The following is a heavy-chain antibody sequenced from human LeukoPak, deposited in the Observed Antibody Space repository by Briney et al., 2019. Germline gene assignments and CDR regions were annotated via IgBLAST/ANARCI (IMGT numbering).Heavy chain of an antibody. V-gene: IGHV5-51*01. D-gene: IGHD3-3*01. Sequence: GESLKISCKGSGYSFTSYWIGWGRQMPGKGLEWRGIIYPGDSDTRYSPPFQGQVTISADKSISTAYLQWSSLKASDTAMYYCARLEGNHDFWNFDYWGQGTLVTVSS. CDR2: IYPGDSDT. CDR1: GYSFTSYW. CDR3: ARLEGNHDFWNFDY. J-gene: IGHJ4*02.